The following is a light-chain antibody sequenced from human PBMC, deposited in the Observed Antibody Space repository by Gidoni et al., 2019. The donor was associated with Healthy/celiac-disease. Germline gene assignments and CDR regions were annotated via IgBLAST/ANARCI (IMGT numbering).Light chain of an antibody. CDR3: QQYNSYSRT. J-gene: IGKJ2*01. CDR1: QSISSW. V-gene: IGKV1-5*03. Sequence: DIQMTQSPSTLSASVGDRVTRTCRYSQSISSWLAWYQQKPGKAPKLLIYKASSLESGVPSRFSGSGSGTEFTLTISSLQPDDFATYYCQQYNSYSRTFGQGTKLEIK. CDR2: KAS.